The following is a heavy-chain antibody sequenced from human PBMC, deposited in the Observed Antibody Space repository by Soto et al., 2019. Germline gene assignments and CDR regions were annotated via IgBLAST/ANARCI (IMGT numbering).Heavy chain of an antibody. CDR3: AWGGYQLLGEENWFDP. J-gene: IGHJ5*02. CDR2: ISAYNGNT. V-gene: IGHV1-18*01. Sequence: ASVKVSCKASVYTFTSYGISWVRQAPGQGLEWMGWISAYNGNTNYAQKLQGRVTMTTDTPTSTAYMELRSLRSDDTAVYYCAWGGYQLLGEENWFDPWGQGTLVTVSS. CDR1: VYTFTSYG. D-gene: IGHD2-2*01.